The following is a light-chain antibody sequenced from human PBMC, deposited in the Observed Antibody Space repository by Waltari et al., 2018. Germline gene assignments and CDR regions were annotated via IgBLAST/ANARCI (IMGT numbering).Light chain of an antibody. CDR3: QASSSDTIT. Sequence: DLQMTQSPSSLSASIGDTVTITCRASQNINSYLNWYQLKPGKAPMLLIYATYTLSSGVPSRFSGRRSGTEFTLTIRGLQPEDFATYSCQASSSDTITFGQGTRLDI. V-gene: IGKV1-39*01. CDR2: ATY. J-gene: IGKJ5*01. CDR1: QNINSY.